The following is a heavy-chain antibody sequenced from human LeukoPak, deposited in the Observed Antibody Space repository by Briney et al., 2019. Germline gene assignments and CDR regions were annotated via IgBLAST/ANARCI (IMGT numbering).Heavy chain of an antibody. J-gene: IGHJ4*02. Sequence: GGSLRLSCAASGLNVAAFAMYWVRQPPGPSLEWVSLISGDSDNKYSAASVKGRFAISRDNSKNSLYLQMNSLTTEDTALYYCAIAYESGSFYRAFAYWGQGALVTVSS. D-gene: IGHD3-10*01. CDR3: AIAYESGSFYRAFAY. CDR2: ISGDSDNK. CDR1: GLNVAAFA. V-gene: IGHV3-43*02.